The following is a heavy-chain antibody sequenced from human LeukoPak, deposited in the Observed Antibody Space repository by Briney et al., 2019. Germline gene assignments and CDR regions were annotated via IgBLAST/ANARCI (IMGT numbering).Heavy chain of an antibody. D-gene: IGHD6-13*01. CDR2: IYHSGST. V-gene: IGHV4-30-2*01. J-gene: IGHJ3*02. Sequence: SETLSLTCAVSGGSISSGGYSWSWIRQPPGKGLEWIGYIYHSGSTYYNPSLKSRVTISVDTSKNQFSLKLSSVTAADTAVYYCSGGPGYSSSWYFDIWGQGTMVTVSS. CDR3: SGGPGYSSSWYFDI. CDR1: GGSISSGGYS.